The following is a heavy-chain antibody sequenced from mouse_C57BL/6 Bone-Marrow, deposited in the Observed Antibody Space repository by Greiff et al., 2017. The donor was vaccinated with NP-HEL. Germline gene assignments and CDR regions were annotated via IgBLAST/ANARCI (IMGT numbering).Heavy chain of an antibody. CDR2: IYWDDDK. V-gene: IGHV8-12*01. D-gene: IGHD2-1*01. J-gene: IGHJ4*01. Sequence: QVQLKESGPGILQSSQTLSLTCSFSGFSLSTSGMGVSWIRQPSGKGLEWLAHIYWDDDKRYNPSLKSRLTISKDTSRNQVFLKITSVDTADTATYYCARSYYCNYFYAMDYWGQGTSVTVSS. CDR1: GFSLSTSGMG. CDR3: ARSYYCNYFYAMDY.